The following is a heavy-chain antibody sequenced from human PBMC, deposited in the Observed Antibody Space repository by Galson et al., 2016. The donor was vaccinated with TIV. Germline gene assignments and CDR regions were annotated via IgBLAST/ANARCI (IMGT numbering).Heavy chain of an antibody. D-gene: IGHD1-20*01. CDR1: GFSVSSNY. CDR2: IYSGGNT. V-gene: IGHV3-53*01. Sequence: SLRLSCAASGFSVSSNYMTWVRQAPGKGLECVSVIYSGGNTYYADSVKGRFTISRDNSKSSLYLQMNSLRAEDTAVYYCASTVTGTRYCGMDVWGQGTMVTVSS. J-gene: IGHJ6*02. CDR3: ASTVTGTRYCGMDV.